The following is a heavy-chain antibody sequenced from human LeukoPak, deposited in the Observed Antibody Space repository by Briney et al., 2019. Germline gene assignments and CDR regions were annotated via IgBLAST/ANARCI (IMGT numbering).Heavy chain of an antibody. CDR3: ARGPSGYHNT. J-gene: IGHJ4*02. Sequence: PTGGSLRLSCAASGFTFSSYAVHWVRQAPGKGLEWVAVISYDGSNKYYADSVKGRFTISRDNSKNTLYLQMNSLRAEDTAVYYCARGPSGYHNTGGQGTLVTVSS. D-gene: IGHD5-12*01. CDR1: GFTFSSYA. V-gene: IGHV3-30*14. CDR2: ISYDGSNK.